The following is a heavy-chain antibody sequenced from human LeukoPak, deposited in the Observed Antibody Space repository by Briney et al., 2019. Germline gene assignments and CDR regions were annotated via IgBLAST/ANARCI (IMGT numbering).Heavy chain of an antibody. Sequence: SETLSLTCTVSGGSISSYYWSWIRQPAGKGLEWIGRIYTSRSTNYNPSLKSRVTISVDTSKNQFSLKLSSVTAADTAVYYCARREGCSSTSCYSFLYWGQGTLVTVSS. D-gene: IGHD2-2*01. CDR1: GGSISSYY. J-gene: IGHJ4*02. V-gene: IGHV4-4*07. CDR3: ARREGCSSTSCYSFLY. CDR2: IYTSRST.